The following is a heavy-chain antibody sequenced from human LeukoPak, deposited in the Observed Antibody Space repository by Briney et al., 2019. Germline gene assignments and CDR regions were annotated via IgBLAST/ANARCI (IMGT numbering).Heavy chain of an antibody. CDR1: GGSISSSSYY. V-gene: IGHV4-39*01. J-gene: IGHJ4*02. Sequence: SETLSLTCTVSGGSISSSSYYWGWIRQPPGKGLEWIGSIYYSGSTYYNPSLKSRVTISVDTSKNQFSLKLSSVTAADTAVYYCAQTSEWELGQAFDYWGQGTLVTVSS. D-gene: IGHD1-26*01. CDR2: IYYSGST. CDR3: AQTSEWELGQAFDY.